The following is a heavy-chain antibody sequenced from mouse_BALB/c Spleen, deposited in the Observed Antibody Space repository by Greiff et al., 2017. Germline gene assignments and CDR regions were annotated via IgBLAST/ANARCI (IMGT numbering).Heavy chain of an antibody. CDR3: ARVLLSYFDY. CDR2: ISSGSSTI. D-gene: IGHD1-1*01. Sequence: EVKLMESGGGLVQPGGSRKLSCAASGFTFSSFGMHWVRQAPEKGLEWVAYISSGSSTIYYADTVKGRFTISRDNPKNTLFLQMTSLRSEDTAMYYCARVLLSYFDYWGQGTTLTVSS. V-gene: IGHV5-17*02. J-gene: IGHJ2*01. CDR1: GFTFSSFG.